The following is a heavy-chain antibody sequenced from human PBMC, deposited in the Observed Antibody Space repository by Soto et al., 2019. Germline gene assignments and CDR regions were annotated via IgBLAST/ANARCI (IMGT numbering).Heavy chain of an antibody. D-gene: IGHD5-12*01. V-gene: IGHV1-18*01. CDR1: GYTFTSYG. Sequence: ASLKVSCKASGYTFTSYGISWVRQAPGQGLEWMGWISAYNGNTNYAQKLQGRVTMTTDTSTSTAYMELRSLRSDDTAVYYCASTDATNSGYYQAYCYYGMDVRGQGTTVTVSS. CDR3: ASTDATNSGYYQAYCYYGMDV. J-gene: IGHJ6*02. CDR2: ISAYNGNT.